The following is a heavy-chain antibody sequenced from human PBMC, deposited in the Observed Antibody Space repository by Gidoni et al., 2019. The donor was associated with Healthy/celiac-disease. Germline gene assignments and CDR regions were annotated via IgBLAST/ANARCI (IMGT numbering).Heavy chain of an antibody. CDR2: ISSSGSTI. D-gene: IGHD3-3*01. J-gene: IGHJ4*02. CDR3: ARVDQDDFRPTH. CDR1: GCTFSYYY. V-gene: IGHV3-11*01. Sequence: QVQMVESGGGLVKPGGSLRLSCAASGCTFSYYYMSWIRQAPEKGLELVSYISSSGSTIYYADSVKGRFTISRDNAKNSLYLQMNSLRAEDTAVYYCARVDQDDFRPTHWGQGTLVTVSS.